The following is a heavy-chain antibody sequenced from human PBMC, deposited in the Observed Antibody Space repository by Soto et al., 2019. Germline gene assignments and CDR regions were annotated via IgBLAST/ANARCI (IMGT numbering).Heavy chain of an antibody. V-gene: IGHV1-69*13. J-gene: IGHJ6*02. Sequence: ASVKVSCKASGGTFSSYASSWVRQAPGQGLEWMGGIIPIFGTANYAQKFQGRVTITADESTSTAYMELSSLRSEDTAVYYCARDPYDYGDYLAGYYYYYYGMDVWGQGTTVTVSS. CDR3: ARDPYDYGDYLAGYYYYYYGMDV. CDR2: IIPIFGTA. CDR1: GGTFSSYA. D-gene: IGHD4-17*01.